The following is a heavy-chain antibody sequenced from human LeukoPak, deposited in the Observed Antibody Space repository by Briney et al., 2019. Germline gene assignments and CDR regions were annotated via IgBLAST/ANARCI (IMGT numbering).Heavy chain of an antibody. CDR2: ISGYNGDI. CDR1: GYTFTNYG. D-gene: IGHD5-24*01. J-gene: IGHJ4*02. V-gene: IGHV1-18*01. Sequence: GASVKVSCKASGYTFTNYGINWVRQAPGQGLEWMGWISGYNGDINYAQRLQGRVTMTTDTSTSTAYMELRSLSSDDTAVYYCARVFSREGYFDYWGQGTLVTVSS. CDR3: ARVFSREGYFDY.